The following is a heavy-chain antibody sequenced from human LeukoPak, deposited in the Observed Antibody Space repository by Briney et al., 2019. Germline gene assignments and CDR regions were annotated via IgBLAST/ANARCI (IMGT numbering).Heavy chain of an antibody. D-gene: IGHD5-18*01. CDR1: GFALTTRGVG. J-gene: IGHJ4*02. Sequence: SGPTLMKPTQTLTLTCTFSGFALTTRGVGVVWIRQPPGKALEWLALIYWDDDKRYSPSLKSRLTITKDTSKNQVVLTMTNMEPVDTATYYCAHCDTAMALDYWGQGTLVTVSS. V-gene: IGHV2-5*02. CDR3: AHCDTAMALDY. CDR2: IYWDDDK.